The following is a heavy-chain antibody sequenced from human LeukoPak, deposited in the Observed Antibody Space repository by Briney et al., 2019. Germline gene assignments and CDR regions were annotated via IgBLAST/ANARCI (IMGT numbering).Heavy chain of an antibody. D-gene: IGHD2/OR15-2a*01. CDR2: LSGSADTP. CDR3: ARSDCNSIHCYVRDY. Sequence: PGGTLRLSCAASGHTLSRHAMRWARRAPAKGLERVSLLSGSADTPSYADPVKGRFTISRDNSKNSLLLHMNSLKAEDTAVYFCARSDCNSIHCYVRDYWGQGTLVTVSS. V-gene: IGHV3-23*01. CDR1: GHTLSRHA. J-gene: IGHJ4*02.